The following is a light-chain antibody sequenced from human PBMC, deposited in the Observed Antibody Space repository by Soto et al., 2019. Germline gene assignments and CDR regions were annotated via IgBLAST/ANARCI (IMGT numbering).Light chain of an antibody. CDR1: QSVISN. CDR2: GAS. J-gene: IGKJ1*01. CDR3: QHNNNCALFT. Sequence: EIVMTQSPATLSVSPGERATLSCRASQSVISNLACYQQKPGQAPRLLIYGASTRATGIPARFSGSGSGTQCTRTIRCLQTDDFPDYYRQHNNNCALFTYGQGTKADIK. V-gene: IGKV3-15*01.